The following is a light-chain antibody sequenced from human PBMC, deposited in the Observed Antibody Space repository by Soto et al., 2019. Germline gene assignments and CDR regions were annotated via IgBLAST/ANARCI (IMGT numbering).Light chain of an antibody. CDR1: QSVSSY. Sequence: EIVLTQSPATLSLSPGERATLSCRASQSVSSYLAWYQQKPGQAPRLLSYDASNRATGIPARFSGSRSGTHVTLTISILEPEDVAVYYCKQRSNWLTFGGGTRVEIK. CDR3: KQRSNWLT. J-gene: IGKJ4*01. CDR2: DAS. V-gene: IGKV3-11*01.